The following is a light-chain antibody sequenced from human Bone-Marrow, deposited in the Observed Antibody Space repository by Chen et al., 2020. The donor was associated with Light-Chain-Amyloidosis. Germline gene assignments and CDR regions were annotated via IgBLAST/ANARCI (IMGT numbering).Light chain of an antibody. CDR2: DVR. Sequence: QSALTQPASVSGSPGQSITISCTGTSSDVGGYNYVSWYQQHPGKAPKLMIFDVRNRPSGVSERFSGSKSGNTASRTISGLQAEDEADYYCSLYTSTTILFGGGTKLAVL. CDR3: SLYTSTTIL. CDR1: SSDVGGYNY. J-gene: IGLJ3*02. V-gene: IGLV2-14*01.